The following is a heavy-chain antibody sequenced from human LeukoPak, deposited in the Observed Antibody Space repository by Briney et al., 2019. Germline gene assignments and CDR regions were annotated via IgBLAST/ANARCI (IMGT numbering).Heavy chain of an antibody. CDR3: ARRRSASGSFMDV. D-gene: IGHD6-13*01. CDR1: GGSINSDY. J-gene: IGHJ6*03. V-gene: IGHV4-59*08. Sequence: SETLSLTCTVSGGSINSDYWSWIRQPPGKGLEWIGYIYYSGSTNYNPSLKSRVTISVDTSKSQFSLKLTSVTAADTAVYYCARRRSASGSFMDVWGKGTTVTVSS. CDR2: IYYSGST.